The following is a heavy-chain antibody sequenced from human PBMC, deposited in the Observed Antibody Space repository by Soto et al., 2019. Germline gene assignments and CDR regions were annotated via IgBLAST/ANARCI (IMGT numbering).Heavy chain of an antibody. CDR2: IYHSGST. Sequence: QLQLQESGSGLVKPSQTLSLTCAVSGGSISSGGYSWSWIRQPPGKGLEWIWYIYHSGSTYYNPSLKSRVTISVDRSKNQFSLKLSSVTAADTAVYYCARADRNYYYAMDVWGQGTTVTVSS. CDR1: GGSISSGGYS. CDR3: ARADRNYYYAMDV. V-gene: IGHV4-30-2*01. J-gene: IGHJ6*02.